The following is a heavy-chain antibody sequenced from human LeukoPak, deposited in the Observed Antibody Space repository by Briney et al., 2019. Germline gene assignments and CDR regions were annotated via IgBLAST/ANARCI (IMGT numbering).Heavy chain of an antibody. CDR2: IYTSGST. V-gene: IGHV4-4*07. Sequence: PSETLSLTCAVYGGSFSGYYWSWIRQPAGKGLEWIGRIYTSGSTNYNPSLKSRVTISVDTSKNQFSLKLSSVTAADTAVYYCARESGYRDAFDIWGQGTMVTVSS. CDR3: ARESGYRDAFDI. D-gene: IGHD6-13*01. CDR1: GGSFSGYY. J-gene: IGHJ3*02.